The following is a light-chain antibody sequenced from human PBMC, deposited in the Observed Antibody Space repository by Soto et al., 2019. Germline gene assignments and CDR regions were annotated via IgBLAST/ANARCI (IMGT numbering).Light chain of an antibody. CDR2: DDN. V-gene: IGLV1-51*01. Sequence: QSVLPQPPSVSAAPGQKVTISCSGSSSNIGGNSVSWYQRLPGTAPKLLIYDDNKRPSGIPDRFSGSKSGTSATLGITGFQTGDEADYYCGSWDSSLSAYVFGTGTKVTVL. CDR1: SSNIGGNS. J-gene: IGLJ1*01. CDR3: GSWDSSLSAYV.